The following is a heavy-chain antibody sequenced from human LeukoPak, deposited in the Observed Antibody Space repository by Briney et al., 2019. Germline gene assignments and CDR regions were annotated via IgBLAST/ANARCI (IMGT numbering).Heavy chain of an antibody. CDR2: ISYDGSNK. J-gene: IGHJ6*02. V-gene: IGHV3-30*18. Sequence: PGGSLRLSCAASGFTFSSYGMHWVRQAPGKGLEWVAVISYDGSNKYYADSVKGRFTISRDNSKNTLYLQMNSLRAEDTAVYYCAKDLKEKYYYYHYGMDVWGQGTTVTVSS. CDR1: GFTFSSYG. CDR3: AKDLKEKYYYYHYGMDV.